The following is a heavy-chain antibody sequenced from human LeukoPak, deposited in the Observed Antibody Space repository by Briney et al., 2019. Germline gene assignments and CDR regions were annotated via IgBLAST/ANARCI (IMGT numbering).Heavy chain of an antibody. Sequence: PGGSLRLSCAASGFTFSSYAMSWVRQAPGKGLEWVSAISGSGGSTYYADSVKGRFTISRDNSKNTLYLQMNSLRAEDTAVYYCANLPLNYYESSGYYYDYYYYYGMDVWGQGTTVTVSS. CDR3: ANLPLNYYESSGYYYDYYYYYGMDV. V-gene: IGHV3-23*01. CDR1: GFTFSSYA. D-gene: IGHD3-22*01. J-gene: IGHJ6*02. CDR2: ISGSGGST.